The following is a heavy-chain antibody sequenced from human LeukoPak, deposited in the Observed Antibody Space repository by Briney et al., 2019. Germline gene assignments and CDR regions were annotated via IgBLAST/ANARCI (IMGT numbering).Heavy chain of an antibody. V-gene: IGHV3-21*01. D-gene: IGHD2-2*01. J-gene: IGHJ6*02. CDR1: GFSFGSYD. CDR3: AGHIVVVTAIRYYAMDV. Sequence: GGSLRLSCAASGFSFGSYDMNWVRQAPGKGLEWVSSITTSSSYIYYADSVKGRFTVSRDNAKNSLYLQMNSLRAEDTAVYYCAGHIVVVTAIRYYAMDVWGQGTTVTVSS. CDR2: ITTSSSYI.